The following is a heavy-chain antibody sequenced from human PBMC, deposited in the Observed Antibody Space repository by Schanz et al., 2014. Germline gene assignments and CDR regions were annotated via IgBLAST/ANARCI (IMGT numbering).Heavy chain of an antibody. V-gene: IGHV1-2*02. D-gene: IGHD6-19*01. CDR2: INPLSGAT. Sequence: QVLLVQSGAEVKQPGASVKVSCKASGYTFTGYYIHWVRQAPGQGFEWMGWINPLSGATDYAPTCQGRVSMTRDTSTSTVYMDLSSLRSEDTAVYYCARDYSSGWYLDYWGQGTLVTVSS. CDR3: ARDYSSGWYLDY. CDR1: GYTFTGYY. J-gene: IGHJ4*02.